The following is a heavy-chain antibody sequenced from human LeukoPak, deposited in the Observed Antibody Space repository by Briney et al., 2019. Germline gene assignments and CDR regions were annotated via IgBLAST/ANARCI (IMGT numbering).Heavy chain of an antibody. V-gene: IGHV3-33*01. D-gene: IGHD3-22*01. J-gene: IGHJ3*02. Sequence: GGSLRLSCAASGFTFSSYGMHWVRQAPGKRLEWVAVIWYDGSNKYYADSVKGRFTISRDNSKNTLYLQMNSLRAEDTAVYYCARHSVSMILSRSPFDIWGQGTMVTVSS. CDR3: ARHSVSMILSRSPFDI. CDR2: IWYDGSNK. CDR1: GFTFSSYG.